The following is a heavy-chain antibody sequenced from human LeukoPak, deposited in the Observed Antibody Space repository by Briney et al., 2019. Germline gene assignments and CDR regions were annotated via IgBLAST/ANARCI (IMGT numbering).Heavy chain of an antibody. Sequence: GGSLRLSCTASGFTFGDYAMSWVRQAPGKGLEWVSSISSSSSYIYYADSVKGRFTISRDNAKNSLYLQMNSLRAEDTAVYYCARAEPYCSGGSCYSDYWGQGTLVTVSS. J-gene: IGHJ4*02. D-gene: IGHD2-15*01. CDR3: ARAEPYCSGGSCYSDY. CDR2: ISSSSSYI. V-gene: IGHV3-21*01. CDR1: GFTFGDYA.